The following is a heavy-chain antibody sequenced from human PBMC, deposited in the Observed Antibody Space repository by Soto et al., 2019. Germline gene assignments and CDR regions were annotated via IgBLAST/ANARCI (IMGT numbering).Heavy chain of an antibody. D-gene: IGHD2-15*01. CDR2: IIPIFGTA. Sequence: ASVKVSCKASGGTFSSYAISWVRQAPGQGLEWMGGIIPIFGTANYAQKFQGRVTITADESTSTAYMELSSLRSEDTAVYYCARETPWGYCSGGSCYSDAFDIWGQGXMVTV. J-gene: IGHJ3*02. V-gene: IGHV1-69*13. CDR3: ARETPWGYCSGGSCYSDAFDI. CDR1: GGTFSSYA.